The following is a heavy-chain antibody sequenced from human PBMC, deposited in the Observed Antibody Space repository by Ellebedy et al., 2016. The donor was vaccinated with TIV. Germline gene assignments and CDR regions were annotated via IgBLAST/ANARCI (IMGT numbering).Heavy chain of an antibody. Sequence: GESLKISCAASGFTFSSYSMNWVRQAPGKGLEWVSSISSSSTYIYQADPVKGRFTVSRDNAKNSLYLQMNSLRDEDTAVYYCACRITIFGATADYWGQGTLVTVSS. J-gene: IGHJ4*02. CDR3: ACRITIFGATADY. CDR2: ISSSSTYI. CDR1: GFTFSSYS. V-gene: IGHV3-21*01. D-gene: IGHD3-3*01.